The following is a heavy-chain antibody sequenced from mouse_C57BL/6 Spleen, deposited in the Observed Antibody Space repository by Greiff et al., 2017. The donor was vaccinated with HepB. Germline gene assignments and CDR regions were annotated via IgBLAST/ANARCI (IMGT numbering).Heavy chain of an antibody. D-gene: IGHD2-1*01. J-gene: IGHJ1*03. Sequence: QVQLQQPGAELVKPGASVKLSCKASGYTFTSYWMHWVKQTPGRGLEWLGRLGSNSGGTKYNEKFKSKATLTVDKPSSTAYMQLSSLTSEDAAVYYCARVGNVGYFDVWGTGTTVTVSS. CDR3: ARVGNVGYFDV. CDR1: GYTFTSYW. V-gene: IGHV1-72*01. CDR2: LGSNSGGT.